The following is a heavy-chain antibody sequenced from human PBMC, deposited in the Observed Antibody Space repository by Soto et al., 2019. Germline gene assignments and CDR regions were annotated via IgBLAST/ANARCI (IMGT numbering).Heavy chain of an antibody. Sequence: PGGSLRLSCAASGFTFDDYAMHWVRQAPGKGLEWVSGISWNSGSIGYADSVKGRFTISRDNAKNSLYLQMNSLRAEDTAVYYCANGGYAWAHNAFDIWGQGTMVTVSS. CDR1: GFTFDDYA. J-gene: IGHJ3*02. D-gene: IGHD1-1*01. CDR3: ANGGYAWAHNAFDI. CDR2: ISWNSGSI. V-gene: IGHV3-9*01.